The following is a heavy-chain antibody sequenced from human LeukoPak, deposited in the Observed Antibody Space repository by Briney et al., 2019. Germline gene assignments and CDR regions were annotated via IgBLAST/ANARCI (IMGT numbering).Heavy chain of an antibody. J-gene: IGHJ4*02. CDR3: ARDIGAGSGALDY. Sequence: SETLSLTCTVSGGSISSSSYYWGWIRQPPGKGLEWIGSIYYSGSTYYNPSLESRITISVDTSKNQFSLKLSSVTAADTAVYYCARDIGAGSGALDYWGQGTLVTVSS. D-gene: IGHD3-10*01. CDR1: GGSISSSSYY. CDR2: IYYSGST. V-gene: IGHV4-39*07.